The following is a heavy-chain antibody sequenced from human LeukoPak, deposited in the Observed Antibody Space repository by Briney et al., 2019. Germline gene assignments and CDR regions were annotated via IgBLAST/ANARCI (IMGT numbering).Heavy chain of an antibody. CDR1: GFTFSSYW. Sequence: GGSLRLSCAASGFTFSSYWVHWVRQAPGKGLVWVSRINSDGSSTSYADSVKGRFTISRDNAKNTPYLQMNSLRAEDTAVYYCARGYCSSTSCYTPNWFDPWGQGTLVTVSS. D-gene: IGHD2-2*02. CDR3: ARGYCSSTSCYTPNWFDP. CDR2: INSDGSST. J-gene: IGHJ5*02. V-gene: IGHV3-74*01.